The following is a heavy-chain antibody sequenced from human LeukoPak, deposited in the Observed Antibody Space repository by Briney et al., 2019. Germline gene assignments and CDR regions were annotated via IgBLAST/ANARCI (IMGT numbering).Heavy chain of an antibody. J-gene: IGHJ4*02. D-gene: IGHD3-10*01. V-gene: IGHV4-34*01. CDR1: GGSFSGYY. CDR2: INHSGST. CDR3: ARGDGLITIVSRGFFFDY. Sequence: SETLSLTCAVYGGSFSGYYWSWIRQPPGKGLEWIGEINHSGSTNYNPSLKSRVTISVDTSKNQFSLKLSSVTAADTAVYYCARGDGLITIVSRGFFFDYWDQGTLVTVSS.